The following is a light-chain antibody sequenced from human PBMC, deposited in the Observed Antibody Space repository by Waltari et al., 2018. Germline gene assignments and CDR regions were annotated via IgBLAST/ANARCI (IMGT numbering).Light chain of an antibody. CDR3: QQRSNWPPT. CDR1: QSVSSY. CDR2: DAS. J-gene: IGKJ1*01. Sequence: EIVLTQSPATLSLPPGARATLSCRASQSVSSYLAWYQQKPGQAPRLLIYDASNRATGIPARFSGSGSGTDFTLTISSLEPEDFAVYYCQQRSNWPPTFGQGTKVEIK. V-gene: IGKV3-11*01.